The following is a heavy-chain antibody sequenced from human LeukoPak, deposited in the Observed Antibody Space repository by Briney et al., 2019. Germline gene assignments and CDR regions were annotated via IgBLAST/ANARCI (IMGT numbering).Heavy chain of an antibody. CDR2: ISGSGGST. D-gene: IGHD5-24*01. CDR3: AKGRWLHVPLDY. J-gene: IGHJ4*02. CDR1: GFTCSSYA. V-gene: IGHV3-23*01. Sequence: GRSLRLSCAASGFTCSSYAMSWVRQAPGKGLEWVSAISGSGGSTYYADSVKGRFTISRDNSKNTLYLQMNSLRAEDTAVYYCAKGRWLHVPLDYWGQGTLVTVSS.